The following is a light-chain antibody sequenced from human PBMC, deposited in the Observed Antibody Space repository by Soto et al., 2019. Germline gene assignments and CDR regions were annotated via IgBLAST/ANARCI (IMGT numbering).Light chain of an antibody. V-gene: IGKV4-1*01. Sequence: DIVMTQSPDSLAVSLGERAAINCKSRQSLLSSADNKNYLAWYQQRSGQPPKLLISWASTRQFGVPDRFIGSGSGTDFTLTISSLQAEDVAVYYCQQYYGAPLTFGGGTKVEIK. J-gene: IGKJ4*01. CDR2: WAS. CDR1: QSLLSSADNKNY. CDR3: QQYYGAPLT.